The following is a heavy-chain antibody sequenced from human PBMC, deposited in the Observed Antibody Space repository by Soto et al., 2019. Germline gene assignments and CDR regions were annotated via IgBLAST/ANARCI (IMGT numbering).Heavy chain of an antibody. Sequence: GGSLRLSCAASGFIFRYYAMYWVRQSPGKGLEWVSVISGSDGTTFYADSVRGRVTSSRDNSRNMVYLQMISLRAEDTAVYYCAKVIGGSESYWGGSHYYYALDVWGQGTTVTVSS. CDR2: ISGSDGTT. V-gene: IGHV3-23*01. J-gene: IGHJ6*02. CDR3: AKVIGGSESYWGGSHYYYALDV. D-gene: IGHD3-10*01. CDR1: GFIFRYYA.